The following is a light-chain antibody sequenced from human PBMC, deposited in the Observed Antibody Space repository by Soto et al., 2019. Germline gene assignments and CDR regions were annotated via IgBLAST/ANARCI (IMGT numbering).Light chain of an antibody. CDR1: SSNIGTNT. J-gene: IGLJ2*01. CDR2: SNN. Sequence: QSVLTQPPSASGTPGQRVTVSCSGSSSNIGTNTVNWYQQFPGTAPKLLIYSNNQRPSGVPDRFSGSKSGTSASLAISWLQSEDEADYYCAAWDDSLNGVVFGGETKLTVL. CDR3: AAWDDSLNGVV. V-gene: IGLV1-44*01.